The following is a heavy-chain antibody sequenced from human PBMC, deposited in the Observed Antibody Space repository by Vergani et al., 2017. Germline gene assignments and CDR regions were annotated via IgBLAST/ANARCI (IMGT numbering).Heavy chain of an antibody. CDR2: INPSGGST. V-gene: IGHV1-46*03. CDR3: ARSGAAHDHSSGWYFDY. Sequence: QVQLVQSGAEVKKPGASVKVSCKASGYTFTGYYMHWVRQAPGQGLEWMGIINPSGGSTSYAQKFQGRVTMTRDTSTSTVYMELSSLRSEDTAVYYCARSGAAHDHSSGWYFDYWGQGTLVTVSS. CDR1: GYTFTGYY. D-gene: IGHD6-19*01. J-gene: IGHJ4*02.